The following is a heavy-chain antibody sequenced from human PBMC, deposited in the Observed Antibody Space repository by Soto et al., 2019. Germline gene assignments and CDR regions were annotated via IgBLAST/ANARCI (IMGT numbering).Heavy chain of an antibody. Sequence: SVEVSRPASCYTFASCGICCVRQAPGQGLEWMGWISAYNGNTNYAQKLQGRVTMTTDTSTSTAYMELRSLRSDDTAVYYCAREEGCSSTSCYGSCGQGSLFPVS. CDR1: CYTFASCG. D-gene: IGHD2-2*01. V-gene: IGHV1-18*04. CDR3: AREEGCSSTSCYGS. J-gene: IGHJ5*02. CDR2: ISAYNGNT.